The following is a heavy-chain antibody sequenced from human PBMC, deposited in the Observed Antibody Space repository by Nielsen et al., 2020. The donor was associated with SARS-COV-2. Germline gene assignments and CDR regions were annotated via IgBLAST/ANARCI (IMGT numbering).Heavy chain of an antibody. CDR1: GDSISSSNW. D-gene: IGHD1-26*01. CDR3: ARLLTNTGNYFRFDP. J-gene: IGHJ5*02. V-gene: IGHV4-4*02. Sequence: SETLSLTCAVSGDSISSSNWRSWVRQPPGKGLEWIGEIYHSGNTNYNPSLKSRVTISVDKSKNQFSLRLISVTAADTAVYYCARLLTNTGNYFRFDPWGQGTLVTVSS. CDR2: IYHSGNT.